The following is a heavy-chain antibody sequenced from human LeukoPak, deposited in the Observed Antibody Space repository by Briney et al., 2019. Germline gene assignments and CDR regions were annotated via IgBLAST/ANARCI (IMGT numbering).Heavy chain of an antibody. CDR3: ARESFDYGFDY. CDR1: GGSISSYS. V-gene: IGHV4-59*01. J-gene: IGHJ4*02. D-gene: IGHD4-17*01. CDR2: IYYSGST. Sequence: PSETLSLTCTVTGGSISSYSWSWIRQPPGKGLGWIGYIYYSGSTNYNPSLKSRVTISVDTSKNQFSLKLSSVTAADTAVYYCARESFDYGFDYWGQGTLVTVSS.